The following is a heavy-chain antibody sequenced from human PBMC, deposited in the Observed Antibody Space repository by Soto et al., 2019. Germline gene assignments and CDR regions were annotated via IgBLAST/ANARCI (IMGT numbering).Heavy chain of an antibody. CDR3: AREVTVTTHYYYGMDV. Sequence: QVQLVQSGAEVKKPGASVKVSCKASGYTFTSYDINWVRQATGQGLEWMGWMNPNSGNTGYAQKFQGRVTMTRNTSISTAYMELSSLRSEDTAVYYCAREVTVTTHYYYGMDVWGQGTTVTVSS. V-gene: IGHV1-8*01. CDR2: MNPNSGNT. J-gene: IGHJ6*02. D-gene: IGHD4-17*01. CDR1: GYTFTSYD.